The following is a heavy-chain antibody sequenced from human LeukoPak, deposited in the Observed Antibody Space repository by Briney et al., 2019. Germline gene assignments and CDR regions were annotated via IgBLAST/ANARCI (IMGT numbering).Heavy chain of an antibody. CDR3: ARAIIKGYSSSWYR. CDR1: GYIFIDYY. J-gene: IGHJ5*02. Sequence: GPVKVSCKAPGYIFIDYYMHWVRQAPGQGLEWMGWINPNSGGTKYAQKFQGRVTMTRDTSISTAYMELSRLRSDDTAVYYCARAIIKGYSSSWYRWGQGTLVTVSS. D-gene: IGHD6-13*01. CDR2: INPNSGGT. V-gene: IGHV1-2*02.